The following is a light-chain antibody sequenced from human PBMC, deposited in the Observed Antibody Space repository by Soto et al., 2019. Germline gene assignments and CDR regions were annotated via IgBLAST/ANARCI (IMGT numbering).Light chain of an antibody. CDR2: DVS. J-gene: IGLJ1*01. V-gene: IGLV2-14*03. CDR3: SSYRSSNTPYV. CDR1: SSDVGGYNF. Sequence: QLVLTQPASVSGSPGQSITISCTGTSSDVGGYNFVSWYQHHPGKAPKLMIFDVSDRPSGVSNRFSGSKSGNTASLTISGLQAEDEADYYCSSYRSSNTPYVFGTGTKLTVL.